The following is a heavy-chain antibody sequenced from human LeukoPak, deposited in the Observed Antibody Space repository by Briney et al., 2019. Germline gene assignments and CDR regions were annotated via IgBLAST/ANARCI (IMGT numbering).Heavy chain of an antibody. V-gene: IGHV4-59*01. CDR3: ARIPGDRPDD. D-gene: IGHD7-27*01. CDR2: MYFGKRT. J-gene: IGHJ4*02. Sequence: PSETLSLTCTVSGASMTSYYWTWIRQPPGKGLEWVGYMYFGKRTNYNPSLKSRATISIDTSKKQFSLNLKPVTAADTAVYYCARIPGDRPDDWGQGTLVTVS. CDR1: GASMTSYY.